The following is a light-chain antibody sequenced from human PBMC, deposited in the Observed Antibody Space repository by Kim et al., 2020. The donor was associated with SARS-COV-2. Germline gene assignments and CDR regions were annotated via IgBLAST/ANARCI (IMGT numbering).Light chain of an antibody. Sequence: LTQPASVSGSPGQSITISCTGTSSDVGGYNYVSWYQQHPGKAPKLMIYDVSNRPSGVSNRFSGSKSGNTASLTISGLQAEDEADYYCSSYTSSSTPLYVFGTGTKVTVL. J-gene: IGLJ1*01. CDR3: SSYTSSSTPLYV. CDR1: SSDVGGYNY. V-gene: IGLV2-14*03. CDR2: DVS.